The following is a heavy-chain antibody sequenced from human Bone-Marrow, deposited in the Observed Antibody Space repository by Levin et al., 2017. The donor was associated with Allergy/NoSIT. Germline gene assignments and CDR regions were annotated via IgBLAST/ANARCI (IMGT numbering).Heavy chain of an antibody. CDR3: ARGHKVSSGWYDWFDP. CDR1: GGTFSSYA. Sequence: ASVKVSCKASGGTFSSYAISWVRQAPGQGLEWMGGIIPIFGTANYAQKFQGRVTITADESTSTAYMELSSLRSEDTAVYYCARGHKVSSGWYDWFDPWGQGTLVTVSS. CDR2: IIPIFGTA. J-gene: IGHJ5*02. V-gene: IGHV1-69*13. D-gene: IGHD6-19*01.